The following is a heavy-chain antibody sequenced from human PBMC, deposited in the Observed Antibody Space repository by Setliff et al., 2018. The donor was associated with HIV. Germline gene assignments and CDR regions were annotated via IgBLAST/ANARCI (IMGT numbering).Heavy chain of an antibody. D-gene: IGHD6-25*01. CDR1: GYSFTAYG. V-gene: IGHV1-18*01. Sequence: ASVKVSCKASGYSFTAYGISWVRQAPGQGFEWMGWINIASGHTNFAQKFQDRVTVTTGTSTNTTYMELRGLRSDDTATYYCARVPSGAAGLVRAGFYFWGQGTLVTVSS. J-gene: IGHJ4*01. CDR3: ARVPSGAAGLVRAGFYF. CDR2: INIASGHT.